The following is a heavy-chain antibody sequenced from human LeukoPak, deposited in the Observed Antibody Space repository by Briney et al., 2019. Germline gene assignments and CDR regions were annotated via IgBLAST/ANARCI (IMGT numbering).Heavy chain of an antibody. CDR3: ARTIPLPYYYFDY. V-gene: IGHV4-59*01. J-gene: IGHJ4*02. Sequence: SETLSLTCTVSGGSISSYYWSWIRQPPGKGLEWIGYIYYSGSTNYNPSLKSRVTISVDTSKNQFSLKLSSVTAADTAVYYCARTIPLPYYYFDYWGQGTLVTVSS. CDR1: GGSISSYY. D-gene: IGHD3-9*01. CDR2: IYYSGST.